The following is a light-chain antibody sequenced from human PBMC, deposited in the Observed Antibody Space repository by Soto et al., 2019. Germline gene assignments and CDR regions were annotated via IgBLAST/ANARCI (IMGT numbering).Light chain of an antibody. J-gene: IGLJ1*01. Sequence: QSVLTQPASVSGSPGQSVTISCTGTSSDVGGYNYVSWYQQHPGKAPKLMIYEVSKRPSGVPDRFYGSKSGNTASLTVSGLQAEDEAEYYCSSYAGSNYYVFGTGTKLTVL. CDR2: EVS. V-gene: IGLV2-8*01. CDR3: SSYAGSNYYV. CDR1: SSDVGGYNY.